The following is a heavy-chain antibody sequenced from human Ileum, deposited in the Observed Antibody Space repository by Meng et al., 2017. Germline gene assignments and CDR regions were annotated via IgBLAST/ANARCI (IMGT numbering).Heavy chain of an antibody. V-gene: IGHV4-4*02. CDR2: IHHSGST. D-gene: IGHD4-23*01. J-gene: IGHJ4*02. CDR3: ARIDYGGNGIEKYYFDY. CDR1: GGSISRTYW. Sequence: QWRLQVSGPGLVERSGTLSLTCAVSGGSISRTYWWTWVRQSAGKGLEWIGEIHHSGSTNYNPSLKSRVTISVDKSKNQFSLNLRSVTAADTAVYYCARIDYGGNGIEKYYFDYWGQGTLVTVSS.